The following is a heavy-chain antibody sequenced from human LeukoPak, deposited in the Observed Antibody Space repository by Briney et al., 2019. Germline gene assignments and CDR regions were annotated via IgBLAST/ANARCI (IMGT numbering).Heavy chain of an antibody. CDR1: GFTFSSYS. V-gene: IGHV3-21*01. D-gene: IGHD5-24*01. CDR3: AGDRRWALDY. Sequence: GGSLRLSCAASGFTFSSYSMNWVRQAPGKGLEWVSSISSSSSYIYYADSVKGRFTISRDNAKNSLYLQMNSLRAEDTAVYYCAGDRRWALDYWGQGTLVTVSS. CDR2: ISSSSSYI. J-gene: IGHJ4*02.